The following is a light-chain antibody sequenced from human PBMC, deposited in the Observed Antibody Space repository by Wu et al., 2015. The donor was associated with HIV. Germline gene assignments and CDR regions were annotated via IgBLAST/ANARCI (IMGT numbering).Light chain of an antibody. Sequence: DIQMTQSPSTLSASVGERVTITCRASESLNSRLARYQQKPGKAPQLLIYWASTLETGAPSRFSGSGSETEFTLTITSLQPDDFATYYCQQYTSYSAWTFGLGTKVEIK. CDR2: WAS. CDR3: QQYTSYSAWT. CDR1: ESLNSR. V-gene: IGKV1-5*03. J-gene: IGKJ1*01.